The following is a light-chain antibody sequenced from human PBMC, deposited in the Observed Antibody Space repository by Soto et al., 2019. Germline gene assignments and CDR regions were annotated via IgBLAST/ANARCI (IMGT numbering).Light chain of an antibody. V-gene: IGKV2-28*01. CDR3: MQALQTPFT. CDR1: QSLLHSNGYNY. CDR2: LGS. Sequence: DIVMTQSPLSLPVTPGEPASISCSSIQSLLHSNGYNYLDWYLQKPGQSPQLLIYLGSNRASGVPDRFSGSGSGTDFTLKISRVEAEDVGVYYCMQALQTPFTFGQGTRLEIK. J-gene: IGKJ5*01.